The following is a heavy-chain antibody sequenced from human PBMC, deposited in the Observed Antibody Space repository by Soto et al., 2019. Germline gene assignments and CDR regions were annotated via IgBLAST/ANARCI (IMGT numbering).Heavy chain of an antibody. CDR3: AKDGEDDAFDF. D-gene: IGHD2-21*01. V-gene: IGHV3-30*18. Sequence: QVQLVESGGGVVQPGRSLRLSCAASGFTFSSYGMHWVRQAPGKGLDWVAVISYDGSNKYYADSVKGRFTISRDNSKNTLYLQMNSLRAEASAVYYCAKDGEDDAFDFWGQGTMVTVSS. CDR1: GFTFSSYG. CDR2: ISYDGSNK. J-gene: IGHJ3*01.